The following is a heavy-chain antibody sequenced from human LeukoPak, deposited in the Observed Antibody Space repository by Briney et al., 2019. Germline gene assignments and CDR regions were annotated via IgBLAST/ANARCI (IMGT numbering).Heavy chain of an antibody. V-gene: IGHV3-53*05. CDR3: ASPPDYYDSSGTMDY. CDR1: GFTVSSNF. Sequence: GGSLRPSCAASGFTVSSNFMSWVRQAPGKGLEWVSVIYGGGSTYYADSVKGRFTISRDNSKNTLYLQMNSLRAEDTAVYYCASPPDYYDSSGTMDYWGQGTLVTVSS. CDR2: IYGGGST. J-gene: IGHJ4*02. D-gene: IGHD3-22*01.